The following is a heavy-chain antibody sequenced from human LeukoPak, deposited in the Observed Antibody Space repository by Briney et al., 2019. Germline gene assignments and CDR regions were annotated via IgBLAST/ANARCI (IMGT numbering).Heavy chain of an antibody. V-gene: IGHV1-18*04. CDR1: GYTFNHHG. CDR2: VSCFNGDT. Sequence: ASVKLSCKASGYTFNHHGISWVRQAPGQGLEWMGWVSCFNGDTHYAQKFQGRVTMTRDTSTTTAYMELRNLRSDDTAVYYCARGAVAGYNWFDPWGQGTLVTVSS. D-gene: IGHD6-19*01. J-gene: IGHJ5*02. CDR3: ARGAVAGYNWFDP.